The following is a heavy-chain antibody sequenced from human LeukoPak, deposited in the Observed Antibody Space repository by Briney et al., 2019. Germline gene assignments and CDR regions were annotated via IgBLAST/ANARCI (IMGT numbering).Heavy chain of an antibody. Sequence: SGGSLRLSCAASGFTFSSYSMNWVRQAPGKGLEWVSSISSSSSYIYYADSVKGGFTISRDNAKNSLYLQMNSLRAEDTAVYYCASLGNSNYMDVWGKGTTVTVSS. CDR2: ISSSSSYI. J-gene: IGHJ6*03. V-gene: IGHV3-21*01. CDR3: ASLGNSNYMDV. CDR1: GFTFSSYS. D-gene: IGHD1-7*01.